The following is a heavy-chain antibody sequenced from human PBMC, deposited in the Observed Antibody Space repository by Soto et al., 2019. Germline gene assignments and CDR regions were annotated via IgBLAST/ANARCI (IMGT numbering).Heavy chain of an antibody. V-gene: IGHV3-33*01. CDR2: IWYDGSNK. CDR1: GFTFSSYG. Sequence: PGGSLSLSCAASGFTFSSYGMHWVRQAPGKGLEWVAVIWYDGSNKYYADSVKGRFTISRDNSKNTLYLQMNSLRAEDTAVYYCARESYYYGSGSHFTFDYWGQGTLVTVSS. CDR3: ARESYYYGSGSHFTFDY. D-gene: IGHD3-10*01. J-gene: IGHJ4*02.